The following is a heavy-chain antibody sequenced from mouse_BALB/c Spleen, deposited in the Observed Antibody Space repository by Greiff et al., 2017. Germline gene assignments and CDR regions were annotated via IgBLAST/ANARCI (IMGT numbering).Heavy chain of an antibody. CDR2: INSNGGST. V-gene: IGHV5-6-3*01. Sequence: EVNVVESGGGLVQPGGSLKLSCAASGFTFSSYGMSWVRQTPDKRLELVATINSNGGSTYYPDSVKGRFTISRDNAKNTLYLQMSSLKSEDTAMYYCARERGLAMDYWGQGTSVTVSS. CDR1: GFTFSSYG. CDR3: ARERGLAMDY. J-gene: IGHJ4*01.